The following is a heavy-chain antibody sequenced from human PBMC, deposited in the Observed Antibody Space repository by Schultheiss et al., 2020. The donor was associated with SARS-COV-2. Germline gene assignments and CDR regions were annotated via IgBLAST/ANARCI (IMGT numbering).Heavy chain of an antibody. D-gene: IGHD2-8*01. Sequence: GGSLRLSCAASGFTFSSYAMSWVRQAPGKGLEWVSAISGSGGSTYYADSVKGRFTISRDNTKNTLYMQMNNLRAEDTAVYYCAKVFGGMVYAIGFDSWGQGTLVTVSS. CDR2: ISGSGGST. J-gene: IGHJ4*02. CDR3: AKVFGGMVYAIGFDS. V-gene: IGHV3-23*01. CDR1: GFTFSSYA.